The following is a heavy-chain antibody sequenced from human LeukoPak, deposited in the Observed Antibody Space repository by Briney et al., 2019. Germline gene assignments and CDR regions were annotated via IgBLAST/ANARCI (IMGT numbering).Heavy chain of an antibody. D-gene: IGHD3-10*01. Sequence: GGSLRLSCAGSGVTFSGYSMNWVRQAPGKGLEWVSAITATGLHIYYADSVKGRFTISRDNAKNSLYLQMNSLRVEDTALYYCARGRGVEYYFDYWGQGTLVTVSS. J-gene: IGHJ4*02. CDR3: ARGRGVEYYFDY. CDR2: ITATGLHI. V-gene: IGHV3-21*01. CDR1: GVTFSGYS.